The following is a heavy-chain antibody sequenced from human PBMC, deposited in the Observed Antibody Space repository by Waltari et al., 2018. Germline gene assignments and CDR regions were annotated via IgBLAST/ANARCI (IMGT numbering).Heavy chain of an antibody. D-gene: IGHD6-13*01. CDR3: ARGPSSWYYWYFDL. CDR2: IYYSGST. J-gene: IGHJ2*01. CDR1: GGSISSGGYY. Sequence: QVQLQESGPGLVKPSQTLSLTCTVSGGSISSGGYYWSWIRQHPGKGLEWIGYIYYSGSTYYNPSLKSRVTISVDTSKNQFSLKLSSVTAADTAVYYCARGPSSWYYWYFDLWGRGTLVTVSS. V-gene: IGHV4-31*03.